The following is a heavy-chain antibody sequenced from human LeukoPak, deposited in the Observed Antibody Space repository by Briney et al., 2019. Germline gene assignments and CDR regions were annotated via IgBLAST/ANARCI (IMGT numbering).Heavy chain of an antibody. J-gene: IGHJ4*02. D-gene: IGHD1-1*01. CDR1: GGSFSGYY. CDR3: ARFTPLKNCRAIDY. Sequence: SETLSLTCAVYGGSFSGYYWSWIRQPPGKGLEWIGEINHSGSTNYNPSLKSRVTISVDTSKNQFSLKLSSVTAADTAVYYCARFTPLKNCRAIDYWGQGTLVTVSS. CDR2: INHSGST. V-gene: IGHV4-34*01.